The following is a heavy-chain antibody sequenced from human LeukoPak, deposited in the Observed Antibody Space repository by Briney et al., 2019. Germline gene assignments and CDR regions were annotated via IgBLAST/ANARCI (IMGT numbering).Heavy chain of an antibody. CDR1: GFTFSSYS. CDR2: ISSSSSYI. J-gene: IGHJ4*02. V-gene: IGHV3-21*01. CDR3: ARDTALGRDY. D-gene: IGHD2-21*02. Sequence: GGSLRLSCAASGFTFSSYSMNWVRQAPGKGLDWVSSISSSSSYIYYADSVKGRFTISRDNAKNSLYLQMNSLRAEDTAVYYCARDTALGRDYWGQGTLVTVSS.